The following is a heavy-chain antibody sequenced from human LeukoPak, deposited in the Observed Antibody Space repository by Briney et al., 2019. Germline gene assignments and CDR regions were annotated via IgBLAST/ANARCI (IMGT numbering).Heavy chain of an antibody. J-gene: IGHJ4*02. CDR3: ARDTYRAGPRGNFDC. CDR1: GFTFSGNW. D-gene: IGHD3-10*01. Sequence: SGGSLRLSGAASGFTFSGNWMAWVRQAPGKRLECVATIKQDGSEKYYVDSVKGRFTISRDNAKNSLYLQMNSLRAEGTALYYCARDTYRAGPRGNFDCWGQGTLVTVSS. CDR2: IKQDGSEK. V-gene: IGHV3-7*01.